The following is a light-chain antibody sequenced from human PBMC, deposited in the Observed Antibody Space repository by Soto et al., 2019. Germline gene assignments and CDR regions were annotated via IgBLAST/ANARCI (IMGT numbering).Light chain of an antibody. CDR3: QQRNSWPIT. CDR1: QSVRSY. J-gene: IGKJ5*01. Sequence: EIVLTQSPATLPLSPGERATLSCRASQSVRSYLAWYRQRPGQPPRLLIYDASNRAAGIPARFSGSGFGTDFSLTINNLEPEDFAVYYCQQRNSWPITFGQGTRLEIK. CDR2: DAS. V-gene: IGKV3-11*01.